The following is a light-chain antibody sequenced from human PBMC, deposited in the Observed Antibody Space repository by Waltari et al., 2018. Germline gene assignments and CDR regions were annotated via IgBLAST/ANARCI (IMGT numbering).Light chain of an antibody. CDR3: SSYAGNNFVV. Sequence: QSVLTQPPSASGSPGQSVTISCTGTSSDVGGYKYVSWYQFHPGQAPILLIYEVFKRPQGVPERSSGAKSGNTASLIVSGLQAEDEAEYYCSSYAGNNFVVFGGGTQLTVL. CDR2: EVF. J-gene: IGLJ2*01. V-gene: IGLV2-8*01. CDR1: SSDVGGYKY.